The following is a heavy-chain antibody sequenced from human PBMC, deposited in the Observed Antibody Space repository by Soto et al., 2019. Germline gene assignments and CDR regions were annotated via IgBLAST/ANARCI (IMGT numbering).Heavy chain of an antibody. CDR1: GFTFSKYA. J-gene: IGHJ6*02. V-gene: IGHV3-23*01. Sequence: PGGSLRLSCAASGFTFSKYAMSWVRQAPGKGLEWVSGIGSSGSNTYYADSVKGRFTISRDNSKNTLFLQMSSLRAEDTAEYYCARVVRYFDTPYGMDVWGQGTTVTVSS. CDR3: ARVVRYFDTPYGMDV. D-gene: IGHD3-9*01. CDR2: IGSSGSNT.